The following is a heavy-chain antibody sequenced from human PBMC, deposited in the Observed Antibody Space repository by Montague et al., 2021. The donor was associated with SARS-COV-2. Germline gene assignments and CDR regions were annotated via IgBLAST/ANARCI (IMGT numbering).Heavy chain of an antibody. J-gene: IGHJ6*02. CDR2: IRSNGYGGTT. Sequence: SLRLSCAGSGFTFANYAMTWLRQAPGKGLEWVGFIRSNGYGGTTEYAASVKGRFTISRDDSRSIAYLQMNSVKTEDTAVYYCNEGQVGDAGRGFYYYGTDVWGQGTTVTVSS. D-gene: IGHD1-26*01. V-gene: IGHV3-49*03. CDR3: NEGQVGDAGRGFYYYGTDV. CDR1: GFTFANYA.